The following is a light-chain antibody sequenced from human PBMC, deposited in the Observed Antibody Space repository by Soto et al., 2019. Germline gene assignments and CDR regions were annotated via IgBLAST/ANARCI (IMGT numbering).Light chain of an antibody. J-gene: IGKJ1*01. Sequence: IVVTQSHAPLSLSPGERATLSCGASQSVSTNYLAWYQQKPGQAPRLLIYRTSNRETGIPDRFSGSGAGTEFTLTISRLQPEDVAVYCCQQYDSSTRTFGQGTKVDIK. CDR1: QSVSTNY. V-gene: IGKV3-20*01. CDR2: RTS. CDR3: QQYDSSTRT.